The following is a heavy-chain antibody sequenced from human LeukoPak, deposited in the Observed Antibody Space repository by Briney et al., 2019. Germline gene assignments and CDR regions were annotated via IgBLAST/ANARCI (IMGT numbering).Heavy chain of an antibody. D-gene: IGHD3-22*01. Sequence: GGSLRLSCAASGFTFSDYYMSWIRQAPGEGLEWVSYISSSGSTIYYADSVKGRFTISRDNAKRSLSLQMNSLRAEDTAVYYCARDLSDYYDSSGYQLDYWGQGTLVTVSS. J-gene: IGHJ4*02. CDR3: ARDLSDYYDSSGYQLDY. CDR1: GFTFSDYY. CDR2: ISSSGSTI. V-gene: IGHV3-11*04.